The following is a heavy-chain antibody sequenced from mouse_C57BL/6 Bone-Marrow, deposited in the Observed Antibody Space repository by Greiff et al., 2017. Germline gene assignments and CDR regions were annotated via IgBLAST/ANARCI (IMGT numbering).Heavy chain of an antibody. Sequence: VQLQQSGAEMVRPGTSVKMSCKASGYTFTNYWIGWAKQRPGHGLEWIGDIYPGGGYTNYNEKFKGKATLTADKSSSTAYMQFSSLTSEDSAIYYCARSRLWDWYFDVWGTGTTVTVSS. CDR3: ARSRLWDWYFDV. J-gene: IGHJ1*03. CDR2: IYPGGGYT. D-gene: IGHD6-1*01. V-gene: IGHV1-63*01. CDR1: GYTFTNYW.